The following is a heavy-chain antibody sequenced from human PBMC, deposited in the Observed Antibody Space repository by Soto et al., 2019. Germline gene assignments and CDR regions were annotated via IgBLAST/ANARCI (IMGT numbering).Heavy chain of an antibody. CDR3: VKGEYYYDGSAYYPFDY. D-gene: IGHD3-22*01. CDR2: LDSGGST. Sequence: GGSLRLSCAASGFTVSNNYMNWVRQAPGKGLEWVSFLDSGGSTYYADSVKGRFTISRDNSKNTAYLQMSSLRPEDTAVYYCVKGEYYYDGSAYYPFDYWGQGRMVTVSS. V-gene: IGHV3-66*01. J-gene: IGHJ4*02. CDR1: GFTVSNNY.